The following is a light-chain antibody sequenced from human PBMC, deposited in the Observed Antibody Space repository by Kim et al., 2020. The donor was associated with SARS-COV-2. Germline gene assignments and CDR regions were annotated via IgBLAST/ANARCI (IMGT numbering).Light chain of an antibody. CDR1: HSVSGTY. Sequence: AGKKATLADKACHSVSGTYLAWYQQEPDTAPKLLIYGTSSRASGIPDRFSSNGSETDFTLTINRLEPEDFAVYYCQQYGSSSRWTFGQGTKVDIK. CDR3: QQYGSSSRWT. CDR2: GTS. J-gene: IGKJ1*01. V-gene: IGKV3-20*01.